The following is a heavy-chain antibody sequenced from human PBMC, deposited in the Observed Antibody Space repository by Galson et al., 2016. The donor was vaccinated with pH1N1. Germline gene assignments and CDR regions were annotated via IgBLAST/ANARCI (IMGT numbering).Heavy chain of an antibody. CDR2: IRSDGGNE. CDR3: AKDLKVFWSGYLDS. V-gene: IGHV3-30*02. D-gene: IGHD3-3*01. Sequence: SLRLSCAASGFSFDTYAMHWVRQAGKGLEWVAFIRSDGGNEHYVDSVKGRFTISRDNSKNTLYLQMSSLRLEDTALYYCAKDLKVFWSGYLDSWGQGALVTVSS. CDR1: GFSFDTYA. J-gene: IGHJ4*02.